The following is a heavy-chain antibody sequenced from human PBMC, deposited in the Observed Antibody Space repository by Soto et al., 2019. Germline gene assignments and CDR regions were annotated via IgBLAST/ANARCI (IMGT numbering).Heavy chain of an antibody. V-gene: IGHV4-61*01. CDR3: ARDRGSSWRTGYYYGMDV. CDR1: GGSVSSGSYY. J-gene: IGHJ6*02. D-gene: IGHD6-13*01. Sequence: PSETLSLTCTVSGGSVSSGSYYRSWIRQPPGKGLEWIGYIYYSGSTNYNPSLKSRVTISVDTSKNQFSLKLSSVTAADTAVYYCARDRGSSWRTGYYYGMDVWGQGTTVTVS. CDR2: IYYSGST.